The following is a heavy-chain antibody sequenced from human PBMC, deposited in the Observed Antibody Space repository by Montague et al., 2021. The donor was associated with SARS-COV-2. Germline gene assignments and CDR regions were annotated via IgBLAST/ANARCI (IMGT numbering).Heavy chain of an antibody. CDR1: GGSLSGYY. Sequence: ETLSLTCAVSGGSLSGYYWSWIRQPPGEGLEWIAEISHSGSTSYNPSLKSRVTISVDTSKNQFSLKLSSATAADTAVYYCVRVPYRLLFVPRYYGMDVWGQGTTVTVSS. V-gene: IGHV4-34*01. D-gene: IGHD2-2*01. J-gene: IGHJ6*02. CDR2: ISHSGST. CDR3: VRVPYRLLFVPRYYGMDV.